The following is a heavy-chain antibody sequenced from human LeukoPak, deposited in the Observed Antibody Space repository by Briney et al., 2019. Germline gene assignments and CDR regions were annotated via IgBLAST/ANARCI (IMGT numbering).Heavy chain of an antibody. D-gene: IGHD2-2*01. CDR3: ARGGYCSSTSCYYYYYMDV. V-gene: IGHV4-39*01. CDR1: GGSISSSSYY. J-gene: IGHJ6*03. Sequence: SETLSLTCTVSGGSISSSSYYWGWIRQPPGKGLEWIGSIYYSGSTYYNPSLKSRVTIPVDTSKSQFSLRLSSVTAADTAVYYCARGGYCSSTSCYYYYYMDVWGKGTTVTVSS. CDR2: IYYSGST.